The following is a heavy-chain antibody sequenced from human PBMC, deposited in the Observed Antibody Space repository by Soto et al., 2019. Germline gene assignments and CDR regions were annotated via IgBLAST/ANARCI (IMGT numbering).Heavy chain of an antibody. Sequence: GSLRLSCAASGFTFSSYSMNWVRQPPGKGLVWVSRINSDGSSTSYADSVKGRFTISRDNAKNTLYLQMNSLRAEDTAVYYCARSGYYYAGIDYWGQGTLVTVSS. CDR3: ARSGYYYAGIDY. V-gene: IGHV3-74*01. J-gene: IGHJ4*02. CDR2: INSDGSST. CDR1: GFTFSSYS. D-gene: IGHD3-22*01.